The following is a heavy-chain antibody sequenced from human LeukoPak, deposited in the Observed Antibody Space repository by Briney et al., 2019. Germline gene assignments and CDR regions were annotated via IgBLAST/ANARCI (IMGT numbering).Heavy chain of an antibody. D-gene: IGHD1-1*01. CDR3: VRDPREPANDLDY. J-gene: IGHJ4*01. CDR1: GYSFTAHY. Sequence: GASVKVSCKTSGYSFTAHYIHWVRQAPGQALQWLAYIDCGDGDTNYAQPFQGRVTVTRDKSINTAYLELSSLTFDDTAMYYCVRDPREPANDLDYWGRGTLVTVSS. V-gene: IGHV1-2*02. CDR2: IDCGDGDT.